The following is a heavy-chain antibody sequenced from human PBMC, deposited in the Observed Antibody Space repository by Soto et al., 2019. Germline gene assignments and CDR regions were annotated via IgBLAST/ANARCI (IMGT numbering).Heavy chain of an antibody. V-gene: IGHV1-69*13. CDR1: GGTFSSYA. J-gene: IGHJ4*02. CDR3: ARAPYDSLYGYGPLYYFDY. CDR2: IIPIFGTA. D-gene: IGHD5-18*01. Sequence: SVKVSCKASGGTFSSYAISWVRQAPGQGLEWMGGIIPIFGTANYAQKFQGRVTITADESTSTAYMELSSLRSEDTAVYYCARAPYDSLYGYGPLYYFDYWGQGTLVTVSS.